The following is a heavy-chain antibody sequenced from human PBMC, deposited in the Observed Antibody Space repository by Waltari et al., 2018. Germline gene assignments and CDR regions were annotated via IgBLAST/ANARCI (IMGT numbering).Heavy chain of an antibody. D-gene: IGHD3-16*01. V-gene: IGHV3-21*01. Sequence: EVQLVESGGGLVKPGGSLRLSCAASGFTFSSYSMNWVRQAPGKGLEWVSSISSSSSYIYYADAVKGRFTISRDNAKNSLYLQMNSLRAEDTAVYYCARDSIMITFGDPIKDAFDIWGQGTMVTVSS. CDR2: ISSSSSYI. J-gene: IGHJ3*02. CDR1: GFTFSSYS. CDR3: ARDSIMITFGDPIKDAFDI.